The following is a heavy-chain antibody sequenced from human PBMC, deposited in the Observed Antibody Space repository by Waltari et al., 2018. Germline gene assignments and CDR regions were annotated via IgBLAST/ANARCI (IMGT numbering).Heavy chain of an antibody. Sequence: EVQLVESGGGSVKPGESLRLSCVASGVGSPGAWPTWVRQAPGKGLEWVGRIKSQNDGATTDFAASVRGRFSISRDDSQNMVFLQMNSLRVEDIALYYCTTLDAPWGGWGHGTLVTVSS. CDR3: TTLDAPWGG. CDR1: GVGSPGAW. D-gene: IGHD7-27*01. J-gene: IGHJ4*01. CDR2: IKSQNDGATT. V-gene: IGHV3-15*01.